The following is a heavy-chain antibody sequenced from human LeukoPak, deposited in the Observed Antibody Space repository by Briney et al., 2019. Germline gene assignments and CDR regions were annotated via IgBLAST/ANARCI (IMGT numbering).Heavy chain of an antibody. CDR2: INPNSGGT. Sequence: ASVKVSCKASGYTFTGYYMHWVRQAPGQGLEWMGWINPNSGGTNYAQKFQGRVTMTRDTSISTAYMELSRLRSDDTAVYYCARDYDFWSGYYHFDYWGQGTLVTVSS. V-gene: IGHV1-2*02. D-gene: IGHD3-3*01. CDR1: GYTFTGYY. J-gene: IGHJ4*02. CDR3: ARDYDFWSGYYHFDY.